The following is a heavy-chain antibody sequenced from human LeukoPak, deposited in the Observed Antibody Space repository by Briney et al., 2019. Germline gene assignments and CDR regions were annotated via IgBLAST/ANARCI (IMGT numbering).Heavy chain of an antibody. Sequence: SGTLSLTCIVSGGSISSYYWSWIRQPPGKGLEWIGYIYYTGSTNYNPSLKSRVTISVDTSKNQFSLKLSSVTAADTAVYYCARSGKSAYILDYWGQGTLVTVSS. CDR1: GGSISSYY. CDR2: IYYTGST. J-gene: IGHJ4*02. CDR3: ARSGKSAYILDY. D-gene: IGHD3-16*01. V-gene: IGHV4-59*01.